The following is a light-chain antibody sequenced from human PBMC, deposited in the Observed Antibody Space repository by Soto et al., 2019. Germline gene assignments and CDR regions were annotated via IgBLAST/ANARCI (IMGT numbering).Light chain of an antibody. CDR3: QQYNNWPPLT. J-gene: IGKJ4*01. CDR2: GAS. V-gene: IGKV3-15*01. CDR1: QSVSSN. Sequence: EIVMTQSPATLSVSPGERATLSCRASQSVSSNLAWYQQKPGQGPRLLIYGASTRATGIPARFSGSGSGTEFTLTISSLQSEDCAVYYCQQYNNWPPLTFGGGTKVEIK.